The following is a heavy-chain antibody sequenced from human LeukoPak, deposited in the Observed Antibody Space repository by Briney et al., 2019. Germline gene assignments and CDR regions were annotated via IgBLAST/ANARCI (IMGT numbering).Heavy chain of an antibody. J-gene: IGHJ4*02. V-gene: IGHV3-7*01. D-gene: IGHD3-10*01. CDR3: ARDVEGSGSYYSP. CDR2: IKQDGSER. Sequence: PGGSLRLSCAASGLIFIRYWITGVRQAPGGDRGGVANIKQDGSERNYVDSVKGRFTISRDNAKNSLYLQMNSLRAEDTAMYYCARDVEGSGSYYSPWGQGTRVTVSS. CDR1: GLIFIRYW.